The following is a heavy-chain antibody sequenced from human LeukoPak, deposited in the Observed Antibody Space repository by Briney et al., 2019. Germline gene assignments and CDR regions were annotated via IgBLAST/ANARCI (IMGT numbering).Heavy chain of an antibody. CDR3: ARSQPSYGFDP. D-gene: IGHD1-26*01. CDR1: GGSISSSSYY. CDR2: IYYSGST. V-gene: IGHV4-39*01. Sequence: SETLSLTCTVSGGSISSSSYYWGWIRQPPGKGLEWIGSIYYSGSTYYNPSLKSRVTISVDTSKNQFSLKLSSVTAADTAVYYCARSQPSYGFDPWGQGTLVTVSS. J-gene: IGHJ5*02.